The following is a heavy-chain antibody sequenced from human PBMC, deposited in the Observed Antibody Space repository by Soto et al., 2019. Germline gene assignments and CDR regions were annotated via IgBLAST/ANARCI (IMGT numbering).Heavy chain of an antibody. Sequence: GSLSLCCAASGFALSTHALGWVRQAPGKGLEWLSSITNTGITTHYADSVKGRFTISRENSRNTLHLQMNNLRVDDTAVYYCAKGFDYGDTKHIEHWGQGTLVTVSS. D-gene: IGHD4-17*01. CDR2: ITNTGITT. V-gene: IGHV3-23*01. J-gene: IGHJ4*02. CDR1: GFALSTHA. CDR3: AKGFDYGDTKHIEH.